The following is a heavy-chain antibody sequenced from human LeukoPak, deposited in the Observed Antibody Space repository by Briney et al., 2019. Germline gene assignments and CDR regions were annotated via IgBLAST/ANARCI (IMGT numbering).Heavy chain of an antibody. J-gene: IGHJ4*02. D-gene: IGHD3-10*01. CDR1: GFTFSSYA. V-gene: IGHV3-23*01. CDR3: AGASWFGEWVR. Sequence: HPGGSLRLSCAASGFTFSSYAMSWVRQAPGKGLEWVSAISGSGGSTYYADSVKGRFTISRDNGKNSVYLQMSSLRDEDTAVYYCAGASWFGEWVRWGQGTLVTVSS. CDR2: ISGSGGST.